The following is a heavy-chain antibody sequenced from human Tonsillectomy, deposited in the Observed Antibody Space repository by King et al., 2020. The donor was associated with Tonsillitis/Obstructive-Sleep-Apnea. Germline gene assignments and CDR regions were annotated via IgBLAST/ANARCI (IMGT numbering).Heavy chain of an antibody. V-gene: IGHV4-59*01. D-gene: IGHD3-3*01. Sequence: QLQESGPGLVKPSETLSLTCTVSGGSISSYYWSWLRQPPGKGLEWIGYIYYSGSTNYNPSLKSRVTISVDTSKNQFSLKLSSVTAADTAVYYCARHNDVYYDFWSGYYPNWFDPWGQGTLVTVSS. CDR1: GGSISSYY. CDR3: ARHNDVYYDFWSGYYPNWFDP. CDR2: IYYSGST. J-gene: IGHJ5*02.